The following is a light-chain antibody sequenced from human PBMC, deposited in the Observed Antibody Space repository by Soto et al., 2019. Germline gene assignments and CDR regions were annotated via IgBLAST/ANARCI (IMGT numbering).Light chain of an antibody. CDR2: AAS. CDR3: LQDYNYPYT. Sequence: AIQMTQSPSSLSASVGDRVTITCRARQGITNHLGWFQQKPGRAPKLLIYAASSLQTGVPSRFSGSGSGTDFTLTISSLQPEDFATYYCLQDYNYPYTFGHGTKLDIK. J-gene: IGKJ2*01. CDR1: QGITNH. V-gene: IGKV1-6*01.